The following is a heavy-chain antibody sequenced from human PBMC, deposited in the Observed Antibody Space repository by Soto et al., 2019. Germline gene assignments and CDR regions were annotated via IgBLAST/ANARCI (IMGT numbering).Heavy chain of an antibody. V-gene: IGHV1-69*01. CDR3: ARGGDGYNFGAVY. J-gene: IGHJ4*02. CDR1: GGGNLRDYR. Sequence: QVQLVQSGAEVKEPGSSVTVSCKASGGGNLRDYRTTWLRRAPGQGLEWMGGIIPKIGSANYAQNFQGRVTVTADESTNTVYMELRSLRSDDTAVYYWARGGDGYNFGAVYGGQGTPVTVSS. CDR2: IIPKIGSA. D-gene: IGHD2-21*01.